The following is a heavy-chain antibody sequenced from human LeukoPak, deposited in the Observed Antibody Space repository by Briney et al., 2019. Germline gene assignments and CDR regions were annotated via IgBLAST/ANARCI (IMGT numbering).Heavy chain of an antibody. CDR3: ARGGNYWPQWWFDP. Sequence: KPSETLSLTCTVSGGSISSYYWSWIRQPAGKGLEWIGRIYTSGSTNYNPSLKSRVTMSVDTSKNQFSLELNSVTPADTAVYYCARGGNYWPQWWFDPWGRGTLVSVSS. V-gene: IGHV4-4*07. J-gene: IGHJ5*02. CDR2: IYTSGST. D-gene: IGHD1-26*01. CDR1: GGSISSYY.